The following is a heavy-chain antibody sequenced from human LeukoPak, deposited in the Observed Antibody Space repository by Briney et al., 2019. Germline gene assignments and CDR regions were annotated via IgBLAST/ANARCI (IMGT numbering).Heavy chain of an antibody. CDR1: GFTFSSYS. D-gene: IGHD2-2*01. V-gene: IGHV3-48*01. CDR3: ARDDRYCSSTSCSTGYYYMDV. CDR2: ISSSSSTI. Sequence: PGGSLRLSCAASGFTFSSYSMNWVRQAPGKGLEWVSYISSSSSTIYYADSVKGRFTISRDNAKNSLYLQMNSLRAEDTAVYYCARDDRYCSSTSCSTGYYYMDVWGKGTTVTVSS. J-gene: IGHJ6*03.